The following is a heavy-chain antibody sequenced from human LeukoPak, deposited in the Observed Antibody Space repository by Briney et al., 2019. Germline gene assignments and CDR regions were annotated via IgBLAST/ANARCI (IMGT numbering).Heavy chain of an antibody. V-gene: IGHV3-7*01. CDR3: ASVTNLDV. D-gene: IGHD1-1*01. CDR1: GFTFSSYA. Sequence: GGSLRLSCAASGFTFSSYAMSWVRQAPGKGLEWVATIEPDGRQKYYVDSVRGRFTISRDNPQKSLYLQMNSLRAEDTAVYYCASVTNLDVWGQGTTVIVSS. J-gene: IGHJ6*02. CDR2: IEPDGRQK.